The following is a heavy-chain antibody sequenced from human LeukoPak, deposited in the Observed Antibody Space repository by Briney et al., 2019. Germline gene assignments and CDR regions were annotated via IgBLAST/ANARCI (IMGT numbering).Heavy chain of an antibody. Sequence: PGGSLRLSCAASGFTVSSYHMTWVRQAPGKGLEWVSVMYSADTTFYADSVRGRITISRHNSKNTLYLQMNSLRAEDTAVFYCARGGGSIDYWGQGTLITVSS. V-gene: IGHV3-53*04. CDR3: ARGGGSIDY. D-gene: IGHD2-15*01. CDR1: GFTVSSYH. CDR2: MYSADTT. J-gene: IGHJ4*02.